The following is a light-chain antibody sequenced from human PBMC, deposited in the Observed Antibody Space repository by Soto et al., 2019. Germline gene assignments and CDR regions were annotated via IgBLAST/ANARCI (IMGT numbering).Light chain of an antibody. CDR3: QQYGSSTWT. Sequence: EIVLTQSPGTLSLSPGERATLSCRASQSVSSNYLAWYQQKPGQAPRLLLYGTSTRAAGIPDRFSGSGSGTDFTLTISRLEPEDFAVYYCQQYGSSTWTFGQGTKVEIK. J-gene: IGKJ1*01. CDR2: GTS. CDR1: QSVSSNY. V-gene: IGKV3-20*01.